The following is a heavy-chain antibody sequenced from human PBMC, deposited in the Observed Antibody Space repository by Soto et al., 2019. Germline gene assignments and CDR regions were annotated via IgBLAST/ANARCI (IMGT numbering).Heavy chain of an antibody. CDR2: IWYDGSNK. CDR3: ARDRIAVAGTDYYYYGMDV. V-gene: IGHV3-33*01. Sequence: QVQLVESGGGVVQPGRSLRLSCAASGFTFSSYGMHWVRQAPGKGLEWVAVIWYDGSNKYYADSVKGRFTISRDNSKNTLYRQMNSLRAEDTAVYYCARDRIAVAGTDYYYYGMDVGGQGTTVTVSS. J-gene: IGHJ6*02. D-gene: IGHD6-19*01. CDR1: GFTFSSYG.